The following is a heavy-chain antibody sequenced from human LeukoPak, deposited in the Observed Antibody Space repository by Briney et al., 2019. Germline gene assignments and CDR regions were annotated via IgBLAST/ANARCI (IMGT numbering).Heavy chain of an antibody. J-gene: IGHJ4*02. V-gene: IGHV4-34*01. CDR2: INHSGST. D-gene: IGHD3-9*01. Sequence: SETLSLTCAVYGGSFSGYYWSWIRQPPGKGLGWIGEINHSGSTNYNPSLKSRVTISVDTSKNQFSLKLSSVTAADTAVYYCAMTSYYDILTAFDYWGQGTLVTVSS. CDR1: GGSFSGYY. CDR3: AMTSYYDILTAFDY.